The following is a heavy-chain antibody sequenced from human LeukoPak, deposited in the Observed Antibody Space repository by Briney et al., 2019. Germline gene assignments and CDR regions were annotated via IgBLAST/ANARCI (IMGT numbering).Heavy chain of an antibody. CDR2: IIPILGIA. CDR3: AREGVESYYDSSGYPNWFDP. D-gene: IGHD3-22*01. V-gene: IGHV1-69*04. J-gene: IGHJ5*02. CDR1: GGTFSSYA. Sequence: SVKVSCKASGGTFSSYAISWVQQAPGQGLEWMGRIIPILGIANYAQKFQGRVTITADKSTSTAYMELSSLRSEDTAVYYCAREGVESYYDSSGYPNWFDPWGQGTLVTVSS.